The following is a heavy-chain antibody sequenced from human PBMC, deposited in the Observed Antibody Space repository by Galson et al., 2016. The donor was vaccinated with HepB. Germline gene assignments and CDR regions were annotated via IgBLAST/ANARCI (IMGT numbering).Heavy chain of an antibody. D-gene: IGHD1-14*01. CDR3: ASGTGATLNF. V-gene: IGHV1-3*01. CDR1: GYSFTSYA. CDR2: MNGDNGNT. J-gene: IGHJ4*02. Sequence: SVKVSCKASGYSFTSYAMHWVRQAPGQRLEWMGWMNGDNGNTKYSQKFQGRVTITRETSASTAYMELTSLRSEDTAVYSWASGTGATLNFWGQGTLATVSS.